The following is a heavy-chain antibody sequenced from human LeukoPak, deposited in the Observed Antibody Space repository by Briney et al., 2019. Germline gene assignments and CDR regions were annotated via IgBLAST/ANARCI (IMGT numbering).Heavy chain of an antibody. D-gene: IGHD4-11*01. Sequence: SETLSLTCTVSGYSLSSGYSWGWIRRPPGKGLEWNERINHRGTTYYKSSLKSRVTISVDMSKNQFSLKLSSVTAADTAVYYCARDNVTGYFDLWGRGTLVTVSS. CDR2: INHRGTT. V-gene: IGHV4-38-2*02. CDR1: GYSLSSGYS. CDR3: ARDNVTGYFDL. J-gene: IGHJ2*01.